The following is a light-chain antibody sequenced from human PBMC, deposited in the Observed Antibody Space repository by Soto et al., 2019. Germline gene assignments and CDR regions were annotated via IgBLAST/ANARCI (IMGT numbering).Light chain of an antibody. CDR2: GNT. J-gene: IGLJ7*01. CDR3: QSYDSKLRGVV. CDR1: SSNIGAGYD. Sequence: QSVLTQAPSVSGAPGQRVTISCTGSSSNIGAGYDVHWYQQLPGTAPRLLIYGNTKRPSGVPDRFSGSKSATSASLAITGLQDEDEGDYYCQSYDSKLRGVVFGGGTQLTVL. V-gene: IGLV1-40*01.